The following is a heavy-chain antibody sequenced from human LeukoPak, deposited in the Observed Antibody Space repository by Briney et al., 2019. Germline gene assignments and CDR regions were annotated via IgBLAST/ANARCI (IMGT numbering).Heavy chain of an antibody. CDR3: ARGGGGLSYPHAFDI. CDR2: INHSEST. V-gene: IGHV4-34*01. CDR1: GGSFSGYY. D-gene: IGHD3-16*01. Sequence: SETLSLTCAVSGGSFSGYYWSWVRQPPGKRLEWIGEINHSESTNYNPSLKSRVTISVDTYKNQFSLKLSSVTAADTAVYYCARGGGGLSYPHAFDIWGQGTTVAVSS. J-gene: IGHJ3*02.